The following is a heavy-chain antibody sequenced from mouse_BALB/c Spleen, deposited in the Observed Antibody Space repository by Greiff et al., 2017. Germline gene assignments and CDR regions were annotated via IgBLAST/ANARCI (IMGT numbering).Heavy chain of an antibody. V-gene: IGHV2-2*02. J-gene: IGHJ2*01. CDR2: IWSGGST. CDR1: GFSLTSYG. CDR3: ARSITTVVARYYFDY. D-gene: IGHD1-1*01. Sequence: QVQLQQSGPGLVQPSQSLSITCTVSGFSLTSYGVHWVRQSPGKGLEWLGVIWSGGSTDYNAAFISRLSISKDNSKSQVFFKMNSLQANDTAIYYCARSITTVVARYYFDYWGQGTTLTVSS.